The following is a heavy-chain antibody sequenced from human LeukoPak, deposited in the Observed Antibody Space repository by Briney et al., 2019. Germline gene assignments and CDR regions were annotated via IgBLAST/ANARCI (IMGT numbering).Heavy chain of an antibody. CDR3: ATDLNWVAY. Sequence: GESLRLSCVGSGITNYWMTWVRQAPGKGLESVANINKDSSERYYLDSVKGRFTISRDNTKSSLFPQMNSLRVEDTGIYYCATDLNWVAYWGQGARVTVSS. D-gene: IGHD3-16*01. J-gene: IGHJ4*02. CDR2: INKDSSER. V-gene: IGHV3-7*01. CDR1: GITNYW.